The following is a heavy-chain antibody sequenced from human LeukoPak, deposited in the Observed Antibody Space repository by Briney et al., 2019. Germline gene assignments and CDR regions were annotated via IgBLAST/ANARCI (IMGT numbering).Heavy chain of an antibody. CDR1: GFTFSNYW. V-gene: IGHV3-7*01. D-gene: IGHD1-14*01. J-gene: IGHJ4*02. CDR3: ARDINYIDY. CDR2: INQDGNER. Sequence: GGSLRLSCAASGFTFSNYWMSWVRQAPGEGLEWVANINQDGNERSYVDSVKGRFTISRDNAKNSVYLQMNSLRAEDTAVYYCARDINYIDYWGQGTLVTVSS.